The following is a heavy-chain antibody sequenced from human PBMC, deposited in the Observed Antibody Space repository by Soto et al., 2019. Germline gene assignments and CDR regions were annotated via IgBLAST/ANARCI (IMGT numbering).Heavy chain of an antibody. CDR3: ATDRGYSGYALH. CDR2: ISSSSSYI. V-gene: IGHV3-11*05. CDR1: GFTFSDYY. Sequence: QVQLVESGGGLVKPGGSLRLSCAASGFTFSDYYMSWIRQAPGKGLEWVSYISSSSSYINYADSVKGRFIISRDNAKNSLYLQMNSLRAEDTAVYYCATDRGYSGYALHWGQGTLVTVSS. J-gene: IGHJ4*02. D-gene: IGHD5-12*01.